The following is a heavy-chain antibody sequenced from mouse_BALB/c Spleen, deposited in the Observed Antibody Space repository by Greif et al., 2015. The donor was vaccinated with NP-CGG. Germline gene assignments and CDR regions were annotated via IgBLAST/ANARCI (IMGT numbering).Heavy chain of an antibody. CDR3: ARGGYGNYDLDY. CDR2: IDPENGNT. J-gene: IGHJ2*01. Sequence: EVQLQQSGAELVRPGALVKLSCKASGFNIKDYYMHWVKQRPEQGLEWIGWIDPENGNTIYDPKFQGKASITADTSSNTAYLQLSSLTSEDTAVYYCARGGYGNYDLDYWGQGTTLTVSS. D-gene: IGHD2-10*02. CDR1: GFNIKDYY. V-gene: IGHV14-1*02.